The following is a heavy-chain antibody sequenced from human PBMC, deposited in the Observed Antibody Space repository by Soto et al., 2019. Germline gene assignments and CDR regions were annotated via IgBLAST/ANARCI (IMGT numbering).Heavy chain of an antibody. Sequence: QVQLVESGGGVVQPGRSLRLSCAASGFTFSSYGMHWVRQAPGKGLEWVAVISYDGSNKYYADSVKGRFTISRDNSKNTLYLQMNSLRAEDTAVYDCAKTPFDPWGQGTLVTVSS. D-gene: IGHD2-15*01. CDR2: ISYDGSNK. CDR1: GFTFSSYG. V-gene: IGHV3-30*18. J-gene: IGHJ5*02. CDR3: AKTPFDP.